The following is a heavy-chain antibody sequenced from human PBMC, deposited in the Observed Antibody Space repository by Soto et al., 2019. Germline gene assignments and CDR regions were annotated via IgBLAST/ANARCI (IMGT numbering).Heavy chain of an antibody. Sequence: QVQLVQSGAEVKKPGASVKVSCQTSGYTFTNFGVSWVRQAPGQGLEWVGWISTYNDDTKYAQKVQDRVTMTTDTSTSRAYMELRSLRSDDTAVYYCARGDCGDYDYWGQGTLVTVSS. CDR1: GYTFTNFG. V-gene: IGHV1-18*01. J-gene: IGHJ4*02. D-gene: IGHD4-17*01. CDR2: ISTYNDDT. CDR3: ARGDCGDYDY.